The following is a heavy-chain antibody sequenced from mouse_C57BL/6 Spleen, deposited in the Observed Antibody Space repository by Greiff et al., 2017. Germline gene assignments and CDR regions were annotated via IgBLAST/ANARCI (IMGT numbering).Heavy chain of an antibody. J-gene: IGHJ3*01. D-gene: IGHD1-2*01. Sequence: EVKLQESGPELVKPGASVKIPCKASGYTFTDYNMDWVKQSHGKSLEWLGEINPNNGGTIYNQKFKGKATLTVDKSSSTAYMELLSLTSADTAVYYCAGRDVLRLPWFAYWGQGTLVTVSA. CDR3: AGRDVLRLPWFAY. V-gene: IGHV1-18*01. CDR2: INPNNGGT. CDR1: GYTFTDYN.